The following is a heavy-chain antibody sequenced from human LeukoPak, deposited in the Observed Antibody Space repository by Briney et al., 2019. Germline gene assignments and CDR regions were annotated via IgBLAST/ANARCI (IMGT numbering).Heavy chain of an antibody. CDR1: GFTLSDYY. V-gene: IGHV3-11*01. Sequence: GGSLRLSCAASGFTLSDYYMSWIRQAPGKGLEWVSYISSSGSTIYYADSVKGRFTISRDNAKNSLYLQMNSLRAEDTAVYYCARDRVGVELLDMGEFDYWGQGTLVTVSS. CDR2: ISSSGSTI. CDR3: ARDRVGVELLDMGEFDY. J-gene: IGHJ4*02. D-gene: IGHD1-26*01.